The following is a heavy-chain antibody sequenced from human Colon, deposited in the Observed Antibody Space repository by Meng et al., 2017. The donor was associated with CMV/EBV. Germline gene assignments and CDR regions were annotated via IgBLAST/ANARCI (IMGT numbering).Heavy chain of an antibody. CDR3: ARADGYGIASAGHH. V-gene: IGHV3-23*01. Sequence: GESLKISCAASGFTFSSYGMSWVRQAPGKGLEWVSVISGNGGSTYYGDSVKGRFTISRNNSNNTLYLQMRSLRAEDTAVYYCARADGYGIASAGHHWGRGTLVTVSS. CDR1: GFTFSSYG. J-gene: IGHJ5*02. D-gene: IGHD6-13*01. CDR2: ISGNGGST.